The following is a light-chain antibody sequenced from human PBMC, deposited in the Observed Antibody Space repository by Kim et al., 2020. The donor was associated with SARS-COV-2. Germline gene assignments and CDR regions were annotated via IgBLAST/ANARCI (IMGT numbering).Light chain of an antibody. V-gene: IGKV3-15*01. J-gene: IGKJ2*01. CDR2: GAT. CDR1: QDIANS. CDR3: QQYSHWPYS. Sequence: SVCPGERAPLPCRAIQDIANSLAWYQHTPGQAPRLLIYGATTRATGVPARFTGSGSGTEFSLTITSLQSEDFVIYFCQQYSHWPYSFGQGTKLEI.